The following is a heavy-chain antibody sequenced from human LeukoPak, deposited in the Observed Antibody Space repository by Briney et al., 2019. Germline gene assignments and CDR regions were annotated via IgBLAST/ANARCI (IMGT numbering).Heavy chain of an antibody. Sequence: PGGSLRLSCAASIFAFSNYAMSWVRHVPGKGMEWVSAISGAGGNTYYADSAKGRFTISRDNSKNSLYLQMNSLRAGDTAVYYCARVEDFDYWGQGTLVTVSS. CDR1: IFAFSNYA. CDR3: ARVEDFDY. J-gene: IGHJ4*02. CDR2: ISGAGGNT. V-gene: IGHV3-23*01.